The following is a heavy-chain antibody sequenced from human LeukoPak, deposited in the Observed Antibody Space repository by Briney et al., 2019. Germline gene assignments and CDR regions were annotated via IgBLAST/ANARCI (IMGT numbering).Heavy chain of an antibody. Sequence: SETLSLTCTVSGGSISNYYWSWIRQPPGKGLECMGYIYYSGTTNYNPSLKSRVTISVDTSKNQFSLKLSSVTVADTAVYYCARHGGYSSPYLHWGQGTLVTVSS. CDR2: IYYSGTT. CDR3: ARHGGYSSPYLH. V-gene: IGHV4-59*08. CDR1: GGSISNYY. D-gene: IGHD6-13*01. J-gene: IGHJ1*01.